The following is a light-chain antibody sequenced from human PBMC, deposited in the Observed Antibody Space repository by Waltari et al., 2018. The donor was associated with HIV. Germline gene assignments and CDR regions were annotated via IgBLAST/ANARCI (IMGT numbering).Light chain of an antibody. CDR2: DVT. CDR1: SSDIGAYNY. J-gene: IGLJ2*01. V-gene: IGLV2-8*01. Sequence: QPPLTQPPSASGSPGQSVTISCPGTSSDIGAYNYVAWYQKTPGKAPKLMIYDVTKRPSGVPDRFAGSKSGNTASLTVSGLQAEDEADYYCASHAGSKDVFGGGTKLTVL. CDR3: ASHAGSKDV.